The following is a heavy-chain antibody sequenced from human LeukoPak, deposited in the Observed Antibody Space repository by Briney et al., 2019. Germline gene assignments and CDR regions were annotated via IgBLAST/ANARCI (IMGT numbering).Heavy chain of an antibody. CDR2: IFYSGST. V-gene: IGHV4-39*01. CDR3: ARGIRVGVSGYYFDY. D-gene: IGHD1-26*01. J-gene: IGHJ4*02. Sequence: SETLSLTCTVSAGSISSSSYYWGWIRQPPGKGLEWIGSIFYSGSTYYNPFLKSRVAISVDTSKNQFSLKVASVTAADTAVYYCARGIRVGVSGYYFDYWGQGTLVPVSS. CDR1: AGSISSSSYY.